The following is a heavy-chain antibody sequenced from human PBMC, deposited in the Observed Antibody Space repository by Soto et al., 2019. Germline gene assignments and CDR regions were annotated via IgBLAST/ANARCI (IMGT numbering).Heavy chain of an antibody. CDR2: ISSSSSYI. CDR3: ARTLYGSGSASHGMDV. D-gene: IGHD3-10*01. Sequence: EVQLVESGGGLVKPGGSLRLSCAASGFTFSSYSMNWVRQAPGKGLEWVSSISSSSSYIYYADSVKGRFTISRDNAKNSLYLQMNSLRAEDTAVYYCARTLYGSGSASHGMDVWGQGTTVTVSS. CDR1: GFTFSSYS. J-gene: IGHJ6*02. V-gene: IGHV3-21*01.